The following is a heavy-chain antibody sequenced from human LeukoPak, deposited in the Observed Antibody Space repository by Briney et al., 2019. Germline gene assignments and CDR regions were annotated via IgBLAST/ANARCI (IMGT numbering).Heavy chain of an antibody. D-gene: IGHD2-2*01. V-gene: IGHV1-8*01. Sequence: ASVKVSCKASGYTFTSYDINWVRQATGQGLEWMGWMNPNSGNTGYAEKFQGRVSMTMNTSISTAYMELNSLRAEDTAVYYCAKGAAIVVAAAGVLFDYWGQGTLVTVSS. J-gene: IGHJ4*02. CDR1: GYTFTSYD. CDR2: MNPNSGNT. CDR3: AKGAAIVVAAAGVLFDY.